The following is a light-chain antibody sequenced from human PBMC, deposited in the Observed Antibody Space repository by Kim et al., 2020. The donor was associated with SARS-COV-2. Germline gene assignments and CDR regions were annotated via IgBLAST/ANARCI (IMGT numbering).Light chain of an antibody. J-gene: IGKJ1*01. Sequence: VSPGERANLSCRARQSVSSNLAWYQQKPGQAPRLLFHDASTRATGIPARFSGSWSGTEFTLTSSSLQSEDFALYYCQQYNNWPRTFGQGTKVDIK. CDR1: QSVSSN. CDR2: DAS. V-gene: IGKV3-15*01. CDR3: QQYNNWPRT.